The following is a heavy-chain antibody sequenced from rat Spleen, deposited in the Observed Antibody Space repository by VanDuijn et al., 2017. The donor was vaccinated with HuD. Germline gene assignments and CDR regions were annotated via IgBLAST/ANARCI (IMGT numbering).Heavy chain of an antibody. D-gene: IGHD1-9*01. CDR1: GFTYSNYV. J-gene: IGHJ1*01. V-gene: IGHV5S13*01. Sequence: EVHLVESGGGLVQPGRSLKLSCTASGFTYSNYVMAWVRQAPTKGLEWIASIRAGADTTYYQDSVKGRFTISRDNAQNTLYLQMDSPRSEDTATYYCTRDMTYFGNNWYFDFWGPGTMVTVSS. CDR2: IRAGADTT. CDR3: TRDMTYFGNNWYFDF.